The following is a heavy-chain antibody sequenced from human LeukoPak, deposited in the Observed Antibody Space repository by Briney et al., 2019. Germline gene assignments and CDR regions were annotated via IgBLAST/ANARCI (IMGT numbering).Heavy chain of an antibody. CDR1: GGSFSGYY. J-gene: IGHJ4*02. CDR3: ASVGTHYYYDNSGYYHSFDY. D-gene: IGHD3-22*01. V-gene: IGHV4-34*01. CDR2: INHSGST. Sequence: SETLSLTCAVYGGSFSGYYWSWIRQPPGKGLEWIGEINHSGSTNYNPSLKSRVTISVDTSKNQFSLKLSSVTAADTAVYYCASVGTHYYYDNSGYYHSFDYWGQGTLITVSS.